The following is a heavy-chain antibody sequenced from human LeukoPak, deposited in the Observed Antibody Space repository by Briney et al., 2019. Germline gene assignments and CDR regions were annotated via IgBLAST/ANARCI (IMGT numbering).Heavy chain of an antibody. D-gene: IGHD3-3*01. CDR1: GFTFSSYW. J-gene: IGHJ3*02. Sequence: GGSLRLPCAASGFTFSSYWMHWVRQAPGKGLVWVSRINSDGSSTSYADSVKGRFTISRDNAKNTLYLQMNSLRAEDTAVYYCARRLRGRLGAISAFDIWGQGTMVTVSS. CDR2: INSDGSST. V-gene: IGHV3-74*01. CDR3: ARRLRGRLGAISAFDI.